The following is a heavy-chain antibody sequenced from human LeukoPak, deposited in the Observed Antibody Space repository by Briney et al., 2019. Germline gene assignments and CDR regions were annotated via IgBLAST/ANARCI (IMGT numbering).Heavy chain of an antibody. CDR3: ARQNVVVPAAILGFDI. CDR1: GGSISSSSYY. Sequence: PSETLSLTCTVSGGSISSSSYYWGWIRQPPGKGLEWIGSIYYSGSTYYNPSLKSRVTISVDTSKNQFSLKLSSVTAADTAVYYCARQNVVVPAAILGFDIWGQGTMVTVSS. CDR2: IYYSGST. J-gene: IGHJ3*02. V-gene: IGHV4-39*01. D-gene: IGHD2-2*01.